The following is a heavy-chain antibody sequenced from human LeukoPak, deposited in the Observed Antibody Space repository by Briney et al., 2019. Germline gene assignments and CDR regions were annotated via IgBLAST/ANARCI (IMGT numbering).Heavy chain of an antibody. V-gene: IGHV3-74*01. CDR2: IKSGGSGT. CDR3: ASTGVVVIEAPNDY. Sequence: GGSLRLSCAASGFTVSSYWMHWVRRAPGKGLVWVSHIKSGGSGTSYADSVKGRFTISRDNAKNSLYLQMNSLRAEDTAVYYCASTGVVVIEAPNDYWGQGTLVTVSS. CDR1: GFTVSSYW. J-gene: IGHJ4*02. D-gene: IGHD3-22*01.